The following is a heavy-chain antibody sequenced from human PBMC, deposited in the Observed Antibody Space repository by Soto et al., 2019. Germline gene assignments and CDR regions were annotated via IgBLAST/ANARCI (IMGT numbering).Heavy chain of an antibody. Sequence: SVKVSCKASGGTFSSYAISWVRQAPGQGLEWMGGIIPIFGTANYAQKFQGRVTITADESTSTAYMELSSLRSEDTAVYYCARDLSHYGVPYDYYGMDVWGQGTTVTVSS. CDR2: IIPIFGTA. V-gene: IGHV1-69*13. CDR1: GGTFSSYA. J-gene: IGHJ6*02. D-gene: IGHD4-17*01. CDR3: ARDLSHYGVPYDYYGMDV.